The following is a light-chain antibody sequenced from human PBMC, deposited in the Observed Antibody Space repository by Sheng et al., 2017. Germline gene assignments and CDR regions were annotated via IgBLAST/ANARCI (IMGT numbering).Light chain of an antibody. Sequence: NFMLTQPHSVSESPGKTVTISCTRSSGSIASNYVQWYQQRPGSSPTTVIYEDNQRPSGVPDRFSGSIDSSSNSASLTISGLKTEDEADYYCQSYDSSNWVFGGGTKLTVV. CDR2: EDN. V-gene: IGLV6-57*01. CDR3: QSYDSSNWV. J-gene: IGLJ3*02. CDR1: SGSIASNY.